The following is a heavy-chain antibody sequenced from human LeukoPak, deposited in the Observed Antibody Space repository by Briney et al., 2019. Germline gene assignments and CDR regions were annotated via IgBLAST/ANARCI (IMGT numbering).Heavy chain of an antibody. V-gene: IGHV4-30-2*01. D-gene: IGHD3-10*01. CDR2: IYHSGST. Sequence: SETLSLTCAVSGGSISSGGYSCSWIRQPPGKGLEWIGYIYHSGSTYYNPSLKSRVTISVDRSKNQFSLKLSSVTAADTAVYYCARMVWGSGSYPYWFDPWGQGTLVTVSS. CDR3: ARMVWGSGSYPYWFDP. CDR1: GGSISSGGYS. J-gene: IGHJ5*02.